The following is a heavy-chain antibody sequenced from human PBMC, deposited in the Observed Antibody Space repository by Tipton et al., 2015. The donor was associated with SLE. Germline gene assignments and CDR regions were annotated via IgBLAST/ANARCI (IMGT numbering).Heavy chain of an antibody. CDR3: ARSTLGGLDY. CDR2: IYHSGNT. J-gene: IGHJ4*02. V-gene: IGHV4-4*08. D-gene: IGHD1-26*01. Sequence: TLSLTCTVSGGSISNYSWSWIRQPPGKGLEWIGSIYHSGNTYSNPSLKSRVTITVDTSKNQFSLKMSSLTAADTAVYYCARSTLGGLDYWGQGTLVPVSS. CDR1: GGSISNYS.